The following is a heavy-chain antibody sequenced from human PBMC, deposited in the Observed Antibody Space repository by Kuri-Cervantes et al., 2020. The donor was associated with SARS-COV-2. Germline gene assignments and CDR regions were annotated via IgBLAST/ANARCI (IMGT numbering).Heavy chain of an antibody. D-gene: IGHD4-23*01. CDR3: ARVKSVVTPDIDY. CDR1: GGSFSGYY. V-gene: IGHV4-34*01. J-gene: IGHJ4*02. Sequence: SETLSLTCAVYGGSFSGYYWSWIRQPPGKGLEWIGEINDSGSTNYNPSLKSRVTISVDTSTNQSSLKLSSVTAADTAVYYCARVKSVVTPDIDYWGQGTLVTVSS. CDR2: INDSGST.